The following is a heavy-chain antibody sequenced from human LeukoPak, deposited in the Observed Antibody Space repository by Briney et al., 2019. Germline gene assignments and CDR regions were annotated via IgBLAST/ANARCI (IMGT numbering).Heavy chain of an antibody. Sequence: SETLSLTCAVSGGSISSSNWWSWVRRPPGKGLEWIGEIYHSGSTNYNPSLKSRVTISVDKSKNQFSLKLSSVTAADTAVYYCARVMIDCSGGSCYSGDFDYWGQGTLVTVSS. CDR1: GGSISSSNW. CDR2: IYHSGST. V-gene: IGHV4-4*02. D-gene: IGHD2-15*01. CDR3: ARVMIDCSGGSCYSGDFDY. J-gene: IGHJ4*02.